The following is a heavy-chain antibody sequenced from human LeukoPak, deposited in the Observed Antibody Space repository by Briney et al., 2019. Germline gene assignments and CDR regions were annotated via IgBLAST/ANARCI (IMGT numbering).Heavy chain of an antibody. CDR1: GFTFSSYW. J-gene: IGHJ3*02. Sequence: GRSLRLSCAASGFTFSSYWMHWGRQAPGKGLVWGSRIKYDGSSTNYAASVKGRFTISRDNAKNTLYLQMNSLRAEDTAVYYCTRRGAASDAFDIWGQGTMVTVSS. D-gene: IGHD3-16*01. V-gene: IGHV3-74*01. CDR3: TRRGAASDAFDI. CDR2: IKYDGSST.